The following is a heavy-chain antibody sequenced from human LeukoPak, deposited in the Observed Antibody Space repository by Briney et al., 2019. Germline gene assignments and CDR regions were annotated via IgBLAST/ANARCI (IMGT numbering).Heavy chain of an antibody. CDR2: IIPIFGTA. CDR3: ARFTGDYVSTSAFDI. CDR1: GGTFSSYA. Sequence: SVKVSCKASGGTFSSYAISWVRQAPGQGLEWMGGIIPIFGTANYAQKFQGRVTITADESTSTAYVELSSLRSEDTAVYYCARFTGDYVSTSAFDIWGQGTMVTVSS. D-gene: IGHD4-17*01. V-gene: IGHV1-69*13. J-gene: IGHJ3*02.